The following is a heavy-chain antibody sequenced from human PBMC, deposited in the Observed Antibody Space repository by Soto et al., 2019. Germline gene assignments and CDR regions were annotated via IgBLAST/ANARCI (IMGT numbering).Heavy chain of an antibody. D-gene: IGHD6-13*01. CDR2: ISGSGGST. CDR1: GFTFSSYA. Sequence: GGSLRLSCAASGFTFSSYAMSWVRQAPGKGLEWVSAISGSGGSTYYADSVKGRFTISRDNSKNTLYLQMNSLRAEDTAVYYCAKTEAIAAAGKRYYYYYMDVWGKGTTVTVSS. J-gene: IGHJ6*03. V-gene: IGHV3-23*01. CDR3: AKTEAIAAAGKRYYYYYMDV.